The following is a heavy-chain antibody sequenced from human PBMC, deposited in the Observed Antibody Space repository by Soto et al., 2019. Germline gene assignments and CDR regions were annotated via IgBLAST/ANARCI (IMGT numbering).Heavy chain of an antibody. CDR2: IIPIFGTA. D-gene: IGHD3-22*01. CDR3: ASGGYYDSSGYNWFDP. J-gene: IGHJ5*02. Sequence: ASVKVSCKASGGTFSSYAISWVRQAPGQGLEWMGGIIPIFGTANHAQKFQGRVTITADESTSTAYMELSSLRSEDTAVYYCASGGYYDSSGYNWFDPWGQGTLVTVSS. CDR1: GGTFSSYA. V-gene: IGHV1-69*13.